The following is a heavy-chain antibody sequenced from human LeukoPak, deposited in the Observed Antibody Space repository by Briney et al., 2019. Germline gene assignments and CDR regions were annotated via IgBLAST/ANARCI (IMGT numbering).Heavy chain of an antibody. D-gene: IGHD6-19*01. CDR1: GGTFSSYA. Sequence: SVKVSCKASGGTFSSYAISWVRQAPGQGLEWMGGITPIFGIANYAQKFQGRVTITADKSTSTAYMGLSSLRSEDTAVYYCARDSPGIAVAGSWGQGTLVTVSS. J-gene: IGHJ4*02. CDR3: ARDSPGIAVAGS. CDR2: ITPIFGIA. V-gene: IGHV1-69*10.